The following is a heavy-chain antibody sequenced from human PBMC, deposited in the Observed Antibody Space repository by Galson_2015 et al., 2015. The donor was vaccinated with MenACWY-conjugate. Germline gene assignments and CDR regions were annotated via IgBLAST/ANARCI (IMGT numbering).Heavy chain of an antibody. CDR2: VFPGDSDT. V-gene: IGHV5-51*01. CDR3: ARHVLCTKTNCYNAFDY. J-gene: IGHJ4*02. D-gene: IGHD2-2*02. CDR1: GYNFANYW. Sequence: QSGAEVKKPGESLTIFCKGSGYNFANYWIAWVRQMPGKGLERMGVVFPGDSDTRYSPSFQGQVTISADKSINTAYLQWSSLKASDTAMYYCARHVLCTKTNCYNAFDYWGQGTLVTVSS.